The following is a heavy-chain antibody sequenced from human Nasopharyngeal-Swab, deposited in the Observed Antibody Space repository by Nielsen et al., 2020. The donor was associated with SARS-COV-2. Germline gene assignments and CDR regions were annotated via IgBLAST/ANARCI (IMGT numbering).Heavy chain of an antibody. D-gene: IGHD1-26*01. J-gene: IGHJ4*02. CDR1: CDSISRYY. CDR3: AREVVGGLVDS. Sequence: SDPLSLTCTVSCDSISRYYWGWIRQPPGKGLEWIGDFSYSVITHYNASLKSRVTISLDTSKNQFSLKLSSVTAADTGVYYCAREVVGGLVDSWGQGILVTVSS. CDR2: FSYSVIT. V-gene: IGHV4-59*12.